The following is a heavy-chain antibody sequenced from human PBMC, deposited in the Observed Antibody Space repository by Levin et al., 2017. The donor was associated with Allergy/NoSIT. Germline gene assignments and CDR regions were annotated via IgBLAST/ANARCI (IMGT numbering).Heavy chain of an antibody. V-gene: IGHV1-18*01. CDR2: ISAYNGNT. CDR1: GYTFTSYG. CDR3: ARDYCTNGVCCFDY. D-gene: IGHD2-8*01. J-gene: IGHJ4*02. Sequence: NPGESLKISCKASGYTFTSYGISWVRQAPGQGLEWMGWISAYNGNTNYAQKLQGRVTMTTDTSTSTAYMELRSLRSDDTAVYYCARDYCTNGVCCFDYWGQGTLVTVSS.